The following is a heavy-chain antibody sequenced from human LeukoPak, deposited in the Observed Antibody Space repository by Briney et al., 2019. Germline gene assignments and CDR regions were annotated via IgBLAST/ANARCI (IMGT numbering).Heavy chain of an antibody. J-gene: IGHJ4*02. Sequence: GGSLRLSCAASGFTFSNYWMGWVRQAPGKRPEWVANINIDGSEKYYADSVKGRFTISRDNARNSVYLQMNSLRVEDTAVYYCARDLVEWELLLDCWGEGTLVTVSS. D-gene: IGHD1-26*01. V-gene: IGHV3-7*01. CDR1: GFTFSNYW. CDR2: INIDGSEK. CDR3: ARDLVEWELLLDC.